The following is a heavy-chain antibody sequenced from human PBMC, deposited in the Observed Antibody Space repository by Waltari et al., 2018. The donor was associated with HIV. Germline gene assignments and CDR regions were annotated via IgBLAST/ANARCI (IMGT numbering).Heavy chain of an antibody. J-gene: IGHJ4*02. D-gene: IGHD3-10*01. V-gene: IGHV4-59*01. Sequence: QVQLQESGPGLVKPSETLSLTCTVSGGSISSYYWSWIRQPPGKGLEWIGYIYYSGSTNYNPSLKSRVTISVDTSKNQFSLKLSSVTAADTAVYYCARESELYGSGGEFDYWGQGTLVTVSS. CDR3: ARESELYGSGGEFDY. CDR1: GGSISSYY. CDR2: IYYSGST.